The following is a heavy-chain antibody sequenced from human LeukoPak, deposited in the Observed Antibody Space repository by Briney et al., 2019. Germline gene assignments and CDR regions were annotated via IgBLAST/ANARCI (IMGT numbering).Heavy chain of an antibody. CDR3: AKVGRGYCSSTSCYGLGD. V-gene: IGHV3-30*02. CDR2: IRYDGNNK. J-gene: IGHJ4*02. Sequence: PGGSLRLSCAASGFTFSYYGMHWVRQAPGKGLERVAFIRYDGNNKYYADSVKGRFTSSRDNSKNTLYLQMDSLRAEDTAVYYCAKVGRGYCSSTSCYGLGDWGQGTLVTVSS. D-gene: IGHD2-2*01. CDR1: GFTFSYYG.